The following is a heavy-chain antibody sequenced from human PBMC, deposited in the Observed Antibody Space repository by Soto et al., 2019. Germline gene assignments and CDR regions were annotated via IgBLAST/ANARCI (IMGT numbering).Heavy chain of an antibody. CDR3: ARVFAATKKTDAFDI. CDR1: GGTFSSYA. J-gene: IGHJ3*02. CDR2: IIPIFGTA. D-gene: IGHD3-3*01. V-gene: IGHV1-69*01. Sequence: QVQLVQSGAEVKKPGSSVKVSCKASGGTFSSYAISWVRQAPGQGLEWMGGIIPIFGTANYAQKFQGRVTITADESTSTAYMGLSSLRSGDTAVYYCARVFAATKKTDAFDIWGQGTMVTVSS.